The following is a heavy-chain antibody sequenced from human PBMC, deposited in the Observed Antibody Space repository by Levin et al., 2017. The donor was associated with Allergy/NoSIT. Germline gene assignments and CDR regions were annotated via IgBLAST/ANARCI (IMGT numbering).Heavy chain of an antibody. D-gene: IGHD3-9*01. J-gene: IGHJ1*01. CDR1: GGTFSSYA. V-gene: IGHV1-69*04. CDR3: ARDSFFFDPAEYFRH. Sequence: SVKVSCKASGGTFSSYAISWVRQAPGQGLEWMGRIIPILGIANYAQKFQGRVTITADKSTSTAYMELSSLRSEDTAVYYCARDSFFFDPAEYFRHWGQGTLVTVSS. CDR2: IIPILGIA.